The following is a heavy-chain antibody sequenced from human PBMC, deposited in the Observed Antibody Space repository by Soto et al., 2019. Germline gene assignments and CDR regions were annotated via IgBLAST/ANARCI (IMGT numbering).Heavy chain of an antibody. CDR1: GYTFTSYA. CDR2: INAGNGNT. D-gene: IGHD2-21*02. V-gene: IGHV1-3*01. CDR3: ARSIVVVTAADY. Sequence: QVQLVQSGAEVKKPGASVKVSCKASGYTFTSYAMHWVRQAPGQRLEWMGWINAGNGNTKYSQKVKGRVTITRDTSASTAHMELSSLRSEDTAVYYCARSIVVVTAADYWGQGTLVTVSS. J-gene: IGHJ4*02.